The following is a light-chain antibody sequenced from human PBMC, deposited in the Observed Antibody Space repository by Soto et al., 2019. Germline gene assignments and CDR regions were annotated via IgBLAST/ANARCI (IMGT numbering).Light chain of an antibody. J-gene: IGKJ1*01. CDR3: QHYNGYPWT. Sequence: DIQMTQSPSTLSGSVGDRVSITCRASQTISSWLAWYQQKPGKAPKLLIYKASTLKSGVPSRFSGSGSGTEFTLTISSLQPDDFATYYCQHYNGYPWTFGQGTKVDIK. V-gene: IGKV1-5*03. CDR2: KAS. CDR1: QTISSW.